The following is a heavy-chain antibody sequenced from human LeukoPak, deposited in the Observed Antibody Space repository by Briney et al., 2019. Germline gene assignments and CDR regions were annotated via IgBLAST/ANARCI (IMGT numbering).Heavy chain of an antibody. J-gene: IGHJ4*02. V-gene: IGHV3-30*02. Sequence: GGSLRLSCTASTFIFSDYGMHWVRQAPGKGLEWVASIRYDGTDEYSTQFVKGRFTISRDNSKNTLYLYMTSLGLEDTAVYFCAKDRPNLAAAGRDYFDYWGRGTLVTVSS. CDR1: TFIFSDYG. CDR2: IRYDGTDE. CDR3: AKDRPNLAAAGRDYFDY. D-gene: IGHD6-13*01.